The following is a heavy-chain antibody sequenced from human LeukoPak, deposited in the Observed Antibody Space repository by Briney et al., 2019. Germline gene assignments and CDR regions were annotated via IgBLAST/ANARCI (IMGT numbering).Heavy chain of an antibody. CDR1: GYTFTSYG. D-gene: IGHD3-9*01. Sequence: ASGKVACKASGYTFTSYGISWVRQAPGQGLEWIGWISAYNGNTNYAQKLQGRVTMTTDTSTSTAYMELRSLRSDDTAVYYCARDIVDILTGYYPYDAFDIWGQGTMVTVSS. CDR3: ARDIVDILTGYYPYDAFDI. CDR2: ISAYNGNT. V-gene: IGHV1-18*04. J-gene: IGHJ3*02.